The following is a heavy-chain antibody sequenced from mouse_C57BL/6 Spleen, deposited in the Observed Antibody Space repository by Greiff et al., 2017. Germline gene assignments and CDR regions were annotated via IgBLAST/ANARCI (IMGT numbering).Heavy chain of an antibody. V-gene: IGHV1-64*01. CDR1: GYTFTSYW. Sequence: QVHVKQPGAELVKPGASVKLSCKASGYTFTSYWMHWVKQRPGQGLEWIGMIHPNSGSTNYNEKFKSKATLTVDKSSSTAYMQLSSLTSEDSAVYYCARWDYDYDGTWGQGTLVTVSA. CDR3: ARWDYDYDGT. J-gene: IGHJ3*01. CDR2: IHPNSGST. D-gene: IGHD2-4*01.